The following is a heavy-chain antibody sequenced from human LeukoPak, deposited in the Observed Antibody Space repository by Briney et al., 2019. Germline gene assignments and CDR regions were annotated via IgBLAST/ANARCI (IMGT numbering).Heavy chain of an antibody. CDR1: GYTFTSYY. J-gene: IGHJ3*02. CDR2: INPSGGST. D-gene: IGHD4-17*01. CDR3: ARKATVTPEDGAFDI. Sequence: ASVKVSCKASGYTFTSYYMHWVRQAPGQGLEWMGIINPSGGSTSYAQKFQGRVTMTRDTSTSTVYMELSSLRSEDTAVYYCARKATVTPEDGAFDIWGQGTMVTVSS. V-gene: IGHV1-46*01.